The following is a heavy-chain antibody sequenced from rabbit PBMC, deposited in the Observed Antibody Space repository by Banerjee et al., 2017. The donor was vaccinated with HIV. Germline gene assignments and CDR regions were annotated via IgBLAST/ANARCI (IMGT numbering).Heavy chain of an antibody. CDR1: GFSLSNNYV. CDR3: ARGAASSYYRTYFNL. Sequence: QSLQESGGGLFQPGGSLALTCKASGFSLSNNYVMCWVRQAPGKGLEWIGCIYTGSGSAYYASWAKGRFTISKTSSATVTLQMTSLTAADTATYFCARGAASSYYRTYFNLWGPGTLVTVS. CDR2: IYTGSGSA. V-gene: IGHV1S40*01. J-gene: IGHJ4*01. D-gene: IGHD8-1*01.